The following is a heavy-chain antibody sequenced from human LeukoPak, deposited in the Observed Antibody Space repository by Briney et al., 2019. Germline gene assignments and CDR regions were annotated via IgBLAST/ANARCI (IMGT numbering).Heavy chain of an antibody. V-gene: IGHV3-30*03. CDR2: ISYDGSNK. J-gene: IGHJ4*02. Sequence: PGGSLRLSCVASGFTFSSYGMHWVRQAPGKGLEWVAVISYDGSNKYYADSVKGRFTISRDNSKNTLFLQMYSLRAEDTAVYYCARAGALRPDYWGQGTLVTVSS. CDR3: ARAGALRPDY. CDR1: GFTFSSYG.